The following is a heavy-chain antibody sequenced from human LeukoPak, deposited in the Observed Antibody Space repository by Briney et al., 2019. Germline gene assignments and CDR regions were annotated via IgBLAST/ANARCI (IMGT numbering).Heavy chain of an antibody. V-gene: IGHV1-46*01. CDR2: INPSGGST. Sequence: ASVKVSFTASGYTFTSYYMHWVRQAPGQGLEWMGIINPSGGSTSYAQKFQGRVTMTRDTSTSTVYMELSSLRSEDTAVYYCARDTIVTDYYYYGMDVWGQGTTVTVSS. J-gene: IGHJ6*02. CDR1: GYTFTSYY. D-gene: IGHD3-3*01. CDR3: ARDTIVTDYYYYGMDV.